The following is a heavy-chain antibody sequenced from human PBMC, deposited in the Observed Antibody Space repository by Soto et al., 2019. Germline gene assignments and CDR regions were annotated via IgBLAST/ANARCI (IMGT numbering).Heavy chain of an antibody. D-gene: IGHD5-12*01. CDR3: ASGYSGYDSDY. J-gene: IGHJ4*02. CDR2: ISYDGSNK. Sequence: GGSLRLSCAASGFTFSSYAMHWVRQAPGKGLEWVAVISYDGSNKYYADSVKGRFTISRDNSKNTLYLQMNSLRAEDTAVYYCASGYSGYDSDYWGQGTLVTVSS. V-gene: IGHV3-30-3*01. CDR1: GFTFSSYA.